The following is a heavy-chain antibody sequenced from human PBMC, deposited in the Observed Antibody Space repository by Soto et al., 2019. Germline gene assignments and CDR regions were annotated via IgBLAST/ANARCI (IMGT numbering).Heavy chain of an antibody. CDR2: IFPDDSDT. D-gene: IGHD3-3*01. CDR3: TRGGVATRTFDY. Sequence: SGESLKISCKASGYSITSDWIAWVRQMPGQGLEWMGIIFPDDSDTRYSPSFQGQVTISADKSISTAYVQWSSLKASDTAMYYCTRGGVATRTFDYWGQGTLVTVSS. CDR1: GYSITSDW. V-gene: IGHV5-51*01. J-gene: IGHJ4*02.